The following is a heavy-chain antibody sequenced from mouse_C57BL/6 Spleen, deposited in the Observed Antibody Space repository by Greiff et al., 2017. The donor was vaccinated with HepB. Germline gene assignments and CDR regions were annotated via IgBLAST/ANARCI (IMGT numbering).Heavy chain of an antibody. Sequence: QVHVKQSGAELVKPGASVKLSCKASGYTFTEYTIHWVKQRSGQGLEWIGWFYPGSGSIKYNEKFKDKATLTADKSSSTVYMELSRLTSEDSAVYFCARHEETGYYGSNYAMDYWGQGTSVTVSS. D-gene: IGHD1-1*01. CDR2: FYPGSGSI. V-gene: IGHV1-62-2*01. J-gene: IGHJ4*01. CDR1: GYTFTEYT. CDR3: ARHEETGYYGSNYAMDY.